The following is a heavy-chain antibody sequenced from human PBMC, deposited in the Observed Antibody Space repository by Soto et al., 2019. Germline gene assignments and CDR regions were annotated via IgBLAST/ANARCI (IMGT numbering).Heavy chain of an antibody. D-gene: IGHD6-13*01. CDR3: ARGWVAGAQQNYYGMDV. V-gene: IGHV1-69*02. CDR2: IIPILGIA. Sequence: QVQLVQSGAEVKKPGSSVKVSCKASGGTFSSYTINWVRQAPGQGLEWMGRIIPILGIANYAQKVQGRVTITADKSTSTAYMERSRLRSEDTAVYYCARGWVAGAQQNYYGMDVWGQGTTVTVSS. J-gene: IGHJ6*02. CDR1: GGTFSSYT.